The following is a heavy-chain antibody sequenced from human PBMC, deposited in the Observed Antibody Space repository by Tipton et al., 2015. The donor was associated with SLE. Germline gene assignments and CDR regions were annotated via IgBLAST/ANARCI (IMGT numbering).Heavy chain of an antibody. V-gene: IGHV4-34*01. CDR2: IHHHGGT. D-gene: IGHD5-12*01. Sequence: GLVKPSETLSLTCAVYGGSFSDYYWSWIRQPPGKGLEWIGEIHHHGGTNYNPSLKSRVTMSLDTSKNQFFLKLSFVTAADTAVYYCAREDIVATTSAYNWFDPWGQGTLVTVSS. CDR3: AREDIVATTSAYNWFDP. J-gene: IGHJ5*02. CDR1: GGSFSDYY.